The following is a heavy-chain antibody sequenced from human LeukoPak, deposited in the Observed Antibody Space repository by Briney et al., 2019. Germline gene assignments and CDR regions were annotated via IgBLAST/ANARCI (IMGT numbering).Heavy chain of an antibody. CDR1: RFTVSSNY. Sequence: GGSLRLSCAASRFTVSSNYMSWVRQAPGKGLEWVSVIYSGGSTYYADSVKGRFTISRDNSKNTLYLQMNSLRAEDTALYYCARTSGYSSSWSADHWGQGTLVTVSS. CDR3: ARTSGYSSSWSADH. CDR2: IYSGGST. J-gene: IGHJ4*02. V-gene: IGHV3-66*02. D-gene: IGHD6-13*01.